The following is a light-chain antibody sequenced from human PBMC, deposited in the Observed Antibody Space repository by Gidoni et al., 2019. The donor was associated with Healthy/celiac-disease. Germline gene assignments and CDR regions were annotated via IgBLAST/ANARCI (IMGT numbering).Light chain of an antibody. J-gene: IGLJ2*01. Sequence: SDVGGYNYVSWYQQHPGKAPKLMIYDVSNRPSGVSNRFSGSKSGNTASLTISGLQAEDEADYYCSSYTSSSTLVVFGGGTKLTVL. CDR1: SDVGGYNY. V-gene: IGLV2-14*03. CDR3: SSYTSSSTLVV. CDR2: DVS.